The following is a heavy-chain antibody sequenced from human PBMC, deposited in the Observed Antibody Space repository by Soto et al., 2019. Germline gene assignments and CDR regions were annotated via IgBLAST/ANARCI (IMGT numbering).Heavy chain of an antibody. Sequence: SGTLSLTCNVSVDSISTHYRSWSRQPPGKGLEWIGYLSYSGSANYNPSLESRVTISVDTSKNQVPLKLHSVTAADTAVYYCATLTLAAYFDSWGQGTLVTVSS. D-gene: IGHD6-19*01. V-gene: IGHV4-59*11. CDR1: VDSISTHY. CDR2: LSYSGSA. J-gene: IGHJ4*02. CDR3: ATLTLAAYFDS.